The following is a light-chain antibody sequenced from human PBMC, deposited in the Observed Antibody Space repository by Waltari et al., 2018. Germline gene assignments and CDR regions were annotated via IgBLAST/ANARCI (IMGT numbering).Light chain of an antibody. V-gene: IGKV3-20*01. CDR2: DTS. J-gene: IGKJ1*01. CDR3: QKYVSLPAT. CDR1: QSVGKY. Sequence: LSCRASQSVGKYLAWYQQKPGQAPRLLIYDTSTRATGIPDRFSGSGSGTDFSLTISRLEPEDFAVYYCQKYVSLPATFGQGTKVQAK.